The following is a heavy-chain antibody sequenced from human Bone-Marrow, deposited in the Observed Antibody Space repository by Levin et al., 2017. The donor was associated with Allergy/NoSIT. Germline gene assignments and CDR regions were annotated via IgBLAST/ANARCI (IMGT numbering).Heavy chain of an antibody. CDR3: AREKGWNVDY. D-gene: IGHD1-1*01. Sequence: SETLSLTCTVSSGSVNSGSYYWSWIRQPPGKGLEWIGFIHNSGSTEYNSSLKSRVTISLDTSKNQFSLKLSSVTAADTAVYYCAREKGWNVDYWGQGTLVIVSS. CDR2: IHNSGST. V-gene: IGHV4-61*01. CDR1: SGSVNSGSYY. J-gene: IGHJ4*02.